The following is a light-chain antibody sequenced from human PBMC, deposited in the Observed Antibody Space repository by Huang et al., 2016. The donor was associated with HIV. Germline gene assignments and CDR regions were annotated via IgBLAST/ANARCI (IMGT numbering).Light chain of an antibody. J-gene: IGKJ4*01. CDR2: EAS. V-gene: IGKV3-20*01. CDR3: QQYGTSPLT. Sequence: EVVLPQSPGTLSLSPGERATLTCRASQTVSNKHLAWYQQKPGQAPRLLIYEASSRATGIPDRFSGSGSGTAFTLTISRLEPEDFAIYYCQQYGTSPLTFGGGTKVEIK. CDR1: QTVSNKH.